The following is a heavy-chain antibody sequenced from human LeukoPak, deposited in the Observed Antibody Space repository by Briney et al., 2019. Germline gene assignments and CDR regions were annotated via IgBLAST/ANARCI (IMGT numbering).Heavy chain of an antibody. D-gene: IGHD5-18*01. CDR3: ARVGYGYSYGRNDAFDI. CDR2: KIPNSGNT. Sequence: ASVKVSCKASVYTFTSYDINWVRQATGQGLEWMGWKIPNSGNTGYAQKFQGRVTMTRNTSISTAYMELSGLRSEDTAVYYCARVGYGYSYGRNDAFDIWGQGTMVTVSS. J-gene: IGHJ3*02. V-gene: IGHV1-8*01. CDR1: VYTFTSYD.